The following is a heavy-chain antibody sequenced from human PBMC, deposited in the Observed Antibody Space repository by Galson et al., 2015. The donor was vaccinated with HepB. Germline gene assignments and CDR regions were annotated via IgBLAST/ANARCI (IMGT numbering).Heavy chain of an antibody. D-gene: IGHD2-2*01. J-gene: IGHJ6*02. V-gene: IGHV1-69*06. CDR3: ARGPLEVDIVVVPAALRGMDV. CDR1: GGTFSSYA. CDR2: IIPIFGTA. Sequence: SVKVSCKASGGTFSSYAISWVRQAPGQGLEWMGGIIPIFGTANYAQKFQGRVTITADKSTSTAYMELSSLRSEDTAVYYCARGPLEVDIVVVPAALRGMDVWGQGTTVTVSS.